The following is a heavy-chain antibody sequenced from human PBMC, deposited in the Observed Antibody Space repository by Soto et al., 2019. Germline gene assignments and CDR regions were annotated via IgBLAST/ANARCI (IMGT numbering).Heavy chain of an antibody. CDR3: AKIGFWSGYYPVY. D-gene: IGHD3-3*01. CDR2: ISYDGSNK. J-gene: IGHJ4*02. CDR1: GFTFSSYW. Sequence: GGSLRLSCAASGFTFSSYWMHWVRQAPGKGLEWVAVISYDGSNKYYADSVKGRFTISRDNSKNTLYLQMNSLRAEDTAVYYCAKIGFWSGYYPVYWGQGTLVTVSS. V-gene: IGHV3-30*18.